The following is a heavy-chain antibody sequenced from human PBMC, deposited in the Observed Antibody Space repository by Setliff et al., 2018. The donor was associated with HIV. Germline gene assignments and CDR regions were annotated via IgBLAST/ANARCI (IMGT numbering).Heavy chain of an antibody. CDR2: ITPCNGNR. CDR3: ARGTAPRPASVLEFLEWLFPNWFDP. CDR1: GYTFSNYG. Sequence: ASVKVSCKASGYTFSNYGISWVRQAPGQGLEWMGWITPCNGNRNYAQNLQDRVTMTTDTSTNTAYMELSSLRSDDTAVYYCARGTAPRPASVLEFLEWLFPNWFDPWGQGVLVTVSS. J-gene: IGHJ5*02. V-gene: IGHV1-18*01. D-gene: IGHD3-3*02.